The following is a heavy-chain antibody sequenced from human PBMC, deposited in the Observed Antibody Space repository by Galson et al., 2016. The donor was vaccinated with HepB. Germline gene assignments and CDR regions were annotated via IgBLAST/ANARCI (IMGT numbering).Heavy chain of an antibody. D-gene: IGHD3-22*01. CDR2: ISSSGSTI. Sequence: SLRLSCAASGFTFRDYYMIWIRQAPGKGLEWISYISSSGSTIYYADSVKGRFTISRDNSKNNVYLQMNSLRADDTAVYYCAKDGGTWGYYYGDWNLDLWGRGTLVTVSS. V-gene: IGHV3-11*01. CDR3: AKDGGTWGYYYGDWNLDL. CDR1: GFTFRDYY. J-gene: IGHJ2*01.